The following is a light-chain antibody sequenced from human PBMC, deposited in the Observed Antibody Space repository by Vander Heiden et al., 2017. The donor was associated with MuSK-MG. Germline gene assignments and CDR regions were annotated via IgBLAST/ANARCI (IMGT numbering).Light chain of an antibody. CDR2: DVS. CDR3: SSYTDSSTLDA. CDR1: ASDVGSYNY. Sequence: QSALTQPAPVPGPPGQSVTISCTGTASDVGSYNYVSWYQQHPGKAPKLIIYDVSNRPSGVSNRFSGSKADNTASLTISGLQPEDEADYDCSSYTDSSTLDAFGTGTKVTVL. V-gene: IGLV2-14*03. J-gene: IGLJ1*01.